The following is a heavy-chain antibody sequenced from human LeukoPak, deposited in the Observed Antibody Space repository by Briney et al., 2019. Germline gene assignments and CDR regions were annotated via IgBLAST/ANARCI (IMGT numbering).Heavy chain of an antibody. D-gene: IGHD3-9*01. Sequence: ASVKVSCKVSGYTLTELSMHWVRQAPGKGLEWMGGFDPEDGETIYAQKFQGRVTMTEDTSTDTAYMELSSLRSEDTAVYYCATSPSADISVGMDVWGQGTTVTVSS. CDR2: FDPEDGET. J-gene: IGHJ6*02. CDR1: GYTLTELS. V-gene: IGHV1-24*01. CDR3: ATSPSADISVGMDV.